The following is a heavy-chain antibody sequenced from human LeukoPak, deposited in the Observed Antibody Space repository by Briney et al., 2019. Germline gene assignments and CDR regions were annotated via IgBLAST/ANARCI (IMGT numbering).Heavy chain of an antibody. CDR1: GGSISSGSYY. V-gene: IGHV4-61*02. J-gene: IGHJ3*02. Sequence: PSETLSLTCTVSGGSISSGSYYWRWIRQPAGKGLEWTVRIYTSGSTNYNPSLKSRITISVNTSKNQFSLKLSSVTAADTAVYYCARVRPGDAFDIWGQGTMVTGSS. CDR2: IYTSGST. CDR3: ARVRPGDAFDI.